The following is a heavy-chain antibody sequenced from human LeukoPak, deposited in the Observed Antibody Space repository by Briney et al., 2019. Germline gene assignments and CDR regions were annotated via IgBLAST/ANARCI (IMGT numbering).Heavy chain of an antibody. D-gene: IGHD1-26*01. CDR3: ARGEGYSGNWYPYFDY. CDR1: GGSMSSYY. CDR2: MYYSGSI. J-gene: IGHJ4*02. V-gene: IGHV4-59*08. Sequence: SETLSLTCTVSGGSMSSYYWSWIRQPPGKGLEWIGYMYYSGSINYNPSLKSRVTISVDTSKSQFSLRLSSVTAADTAVYYCARGEGYSGNWYPYFDYWAREPWSPSPQ.